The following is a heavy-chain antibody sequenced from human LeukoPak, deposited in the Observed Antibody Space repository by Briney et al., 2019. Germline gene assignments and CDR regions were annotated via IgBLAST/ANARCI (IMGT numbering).Heavy chain of an antibody. CDR1: GFTFSSYS. CDR3: ARAEGSSWSTFDY. CDR2: ISSSSSYI. D-gene: IGHD6-13*01. Sequence: GGSLRLSCAASGFTFSSYSMNWVRQAPGKGLEWVSSISSSSSYIYYADSVKGRLTISRDNAKNSLYLQMNSLRAEDTAVYYCARAEGSSWSTFDYWGQGTLVTVSS. J-gene: IGHJ4*02. V-gene: IGHV3-21*01.